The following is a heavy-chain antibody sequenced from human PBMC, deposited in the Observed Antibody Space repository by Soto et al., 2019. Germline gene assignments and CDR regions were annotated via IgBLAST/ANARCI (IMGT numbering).Heavy chain of an antibody. CDR2: IYYSGST. J-gene: IGHJ5*02. D-gene: IGHD2-2*01. CDR1: GGSISSGDYY. Sequence: SETLSLTCTVSGGSISSGDYYWSWIRQPPGKGLEWIGYIYYSGSTYYNPSLKSRVTISVDTSKNQFSLKLSSVTAADTAVYYCAKADIVVVPAAMLGGKKPHNWLDPWGQGTLVTVSS. CDR3: AKADIVVVPAAMLGGKKPHNWLDP. V-gene: IGHV4-30-4*01.